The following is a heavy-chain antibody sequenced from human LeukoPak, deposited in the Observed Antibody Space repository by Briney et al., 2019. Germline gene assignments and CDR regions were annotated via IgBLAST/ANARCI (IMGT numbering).Heavy chain of an antibody. Sequence: SETLSLTCTVSGGSISSYYWSWIRQPPGKGLEWIGYIYYSGSTYYNPSLKSRVTISVDTSKNQFSPKLNSVTAADTAVYYCARELYKIATAGTLGYWGQGTLVTVSS. D-gene: IGHD6-13*01. J-gene: IGHJ4*02. CDR3: ARELYKIATAGTLGY. CDR1: GGSISSYY. V-gene: IGHV4-30-4*08. CDR2: IYYSGST.